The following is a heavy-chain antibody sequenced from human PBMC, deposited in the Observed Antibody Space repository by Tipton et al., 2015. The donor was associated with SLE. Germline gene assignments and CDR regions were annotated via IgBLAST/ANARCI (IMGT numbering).Heavy chain of an antibody. D-gene: IGHD1-26*01. J-gene: IGHJ4*02. V-gene: IGHV4-59*11. Sequence: TLSLTCTVSGGSISCHYWSWIRQPPGEGLEWIAYIYYSGSTNFNPSLQTRVTITVDTSKNQFSLRLSSVTAADTAVYYCARDTGSGGGFDFWGQGALVTVSS. CDR1: GGSISCHY. CDR3: ARDTGSGGGFDF. CDR2: IYYSGST.